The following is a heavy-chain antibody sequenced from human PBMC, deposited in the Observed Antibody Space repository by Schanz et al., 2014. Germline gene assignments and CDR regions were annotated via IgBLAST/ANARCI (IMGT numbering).Heavy chain of an antibody. Sequence: EADLVESGGGLIQRGESLRLSCSASGFSFSSYSMNWVRQAPGKGLEWVSDISSGSSYANYADSVKGRFTISRDNSENTLYLQMNSLSAADTAVFYCAKGMGYCSGGTCYDYYYYGLDVWGQGTTVTVSS. D-gene: IGHD2-15*01. CDR1: GFSFSSYS. CDR2: ISSGSSYA. J-gene: IGHJ6*02. V-gene: IGHV3-48*01. CDR3: AKGMGYCSGGTCYDYYYYGLDV.